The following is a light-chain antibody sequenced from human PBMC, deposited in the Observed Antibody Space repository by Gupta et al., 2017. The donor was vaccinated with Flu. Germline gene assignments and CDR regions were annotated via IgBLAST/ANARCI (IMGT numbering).Light chain of an antibody. CDR3: QQSYSTPPYS. V-gene: IGKV1-39*01. J-gene: IGKJ2*03. CDR1: QSISSY. CDR2: AAS. Sequence: DIQMTQSPSSLSASVGDRVTITCRASQSISSYLNWYQQKPGKAPKLLIYAASSLQSGVPSRFSGSGSWTDFTLTIISLQPEDFATYYCQQSYSTPPYSFGQGTKLEIK.